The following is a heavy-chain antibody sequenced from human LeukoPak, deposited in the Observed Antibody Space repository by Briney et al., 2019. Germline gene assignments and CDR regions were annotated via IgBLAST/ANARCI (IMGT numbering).Heavy chain of an antibody. CDR2: IIPIFGTA. CDR3: ARDLSERPACGGDCYSTDY. V-gene: IGHV1-69*06. CDR1: GGTFSSYA. J-gene: IGHJ4*02. D-gene: IGHD2-21*02. Sequence: SVKVSCKASGGTFSSYAISWVRQAPGQGLEWMGGIIPIFGTANYAQKFQGRVTITADKSTSTAYMELSSLRSEDTAVYYCARDLSERPACGGDCYSTDYWGQGTLVTVSS.